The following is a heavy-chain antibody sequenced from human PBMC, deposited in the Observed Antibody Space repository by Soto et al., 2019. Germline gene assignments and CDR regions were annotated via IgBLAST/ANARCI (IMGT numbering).Heavy chain of an antibody. Sequence: QVQLQESGPGLMKPSQTLSLTCTVSGGSLSSGGYYWSWVRQHPGKGLEWIGYINYSGSTYYNPSLKSRVTIALATSKNQFSLKLSSVTAADTAVYSCAGEVGGWTFDYWGQGTLVTVSS. CDR3: AGEVGGWTFDY. J-gene: IGHJ4*02. CDR1: GGSLSSGGYY. V-gene: IGHV4-31*03. CDR2: INYSGST. D-gene: IGHD6-19*01.